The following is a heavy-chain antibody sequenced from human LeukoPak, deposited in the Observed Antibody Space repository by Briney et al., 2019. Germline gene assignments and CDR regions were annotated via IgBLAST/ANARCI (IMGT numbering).Heavy chain of an antibody. Sequence: PGGSLRLSCAASGFTFSDYYMSWIRQAPGKGLGWVSYISSSGSTIYYADSVKGRFTISRDNAKNSLYLQMNSLRAEDTAVYYCARDGTYYDFWSGYPSYYYYYMDVWGKGTTVTVSS. V-gene: IGHV3-11*04. D-gene: IGHD3-3*01. CDR3: ARDGTYYDFWSGYPSYYYYYMDV. CDR2: ISSSGSTI. J-gene: IGHJ6*03. CDR1: GFTFSDYY.